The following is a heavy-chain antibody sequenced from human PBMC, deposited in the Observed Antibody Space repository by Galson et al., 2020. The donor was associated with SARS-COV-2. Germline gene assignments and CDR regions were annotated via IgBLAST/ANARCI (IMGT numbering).Heavy chain of an antibody. D-gene: IGHD2-2*02. CDR1: GFTFSDYY. J-gene: IGHJ5*02. Sequence: TGGSLRLSCAASGFTFSDYYMSWIRQAPGKGLEWVSYISSSGSTIYYADSVKGRFTISRDNAKNSLYLQMNSLRAEDTAVYYCARDPLIVPAAIRGWFDPWGQGTLVTVSS. CDR3: ARDPLIVPAAIRGWFDP. V-gene: IGHV3-11*01. CDR2: ISSSGSTI.